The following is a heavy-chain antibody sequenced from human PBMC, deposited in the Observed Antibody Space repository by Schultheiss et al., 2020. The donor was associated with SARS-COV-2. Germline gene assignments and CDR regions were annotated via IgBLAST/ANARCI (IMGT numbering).Heavy chain of an antibody. CDR2: INRSGNT. Sequence: SETLSLTCTVSGGSISSSSDYWSWIWQPAGKGLEWFRSINRSGNTNYNSSLKSRVTMSVDTSKNQFFLYLSSVTATDTGVYYCASAPYSSGWYHFDYWGLGTRVKVSS. J-gene: IGHJ4*02. CDR3: ASAPYSSGWYHFDY. D-gene: IGHD6-19*01. CDR1: GGSISSSSDY. V-gene: IGHV4-61*02.